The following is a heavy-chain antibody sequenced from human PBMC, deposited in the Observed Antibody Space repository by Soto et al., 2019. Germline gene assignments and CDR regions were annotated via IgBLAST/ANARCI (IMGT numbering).Heavy chain of an antibody. Sequence: PGGSLLLSCAASGVTFSSYGMHWVRQAPGKGLEWVAVIWYDGSNKYYADSVKGRFTISRDNSKNTLYLQMNSLRAEDTAVYYCARGKWFGELPHFPMDVWGQGTTVTVSS. D-gene: IGHD3-10*01. CDR3: ARGKWFGELPHFPMDV. V-gene: IGHV3-33*01. J-gene: IGHJ6*02. CDR1: GVTFSSYG. CDR2: IWYDGSNK.